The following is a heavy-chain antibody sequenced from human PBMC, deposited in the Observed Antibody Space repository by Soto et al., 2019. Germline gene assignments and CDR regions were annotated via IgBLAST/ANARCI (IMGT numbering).Heavy chain of an antibody. CDR1: GYTFSTYD. V-gene: IGHV1-8*01. CDR3: ARRKERSGPNYFDY. Sequence: QEQLVQSGAEVKKPGASVKVSCKTSGYTFSTYDINWVRQAPGQGLEWMGWMNPNTGNTVYAQKYRGRVTLTRNASISTAYMELMSLKTEDTAVYFCARRKERSGPNYFDYWGQGTLVTVSS. D-gene: IGHD6-25*01. CDR2: MNPNTGNT. J-gene: IGHJ4*02.